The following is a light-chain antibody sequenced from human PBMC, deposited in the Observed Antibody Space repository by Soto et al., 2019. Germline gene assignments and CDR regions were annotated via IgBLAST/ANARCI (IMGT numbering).Light chain of an antibody. CDR3: SSYTTSGSLFYV. Sequence: QSALTQPASVSGSPGQSITISCTGASSDIGGYNYVSWYQHHPGKAPKLSIYEVTNRPSGVSNRFSGSKSGKTASLTISGLQAEDEADYYCSSYTTSGSLFYVFGTGTKVTV. CDR2: EVT. J-gene: IGLJ1*01. CDR1: SSDIGGYNY. V-gene: IGLV2-14*01.